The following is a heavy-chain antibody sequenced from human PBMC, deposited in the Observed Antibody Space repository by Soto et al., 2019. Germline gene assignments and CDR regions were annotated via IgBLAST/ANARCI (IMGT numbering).Heavy chain of an antibody. CDR2: MNPNSGNT. D-gene: IGHD3-3*01. CDR3: SSGLPYYDFWSGYHYFYYYGMDV. J-gene: IGHJ6*02. Sequence: QVQLVQSGAEVKKPGASVKESCKASGYTFTSYEINWVRQATGQGLEWMGWMNPNSGNTGYAQKFQGRVTMTRNTSISTAYMDLSSLRSEDTAVYYCSSGLPYYDFWSGYHYFYYYGMDVWGQGTTVTVSS. V-gene: IGHV1-8*01. CDR1: GYTFTSYE.